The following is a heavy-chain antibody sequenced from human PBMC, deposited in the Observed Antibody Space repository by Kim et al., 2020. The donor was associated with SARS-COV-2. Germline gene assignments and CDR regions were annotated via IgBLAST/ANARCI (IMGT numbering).Heavy chain of an antibody. V-gene: IGHV3-64*01. CDR1: GFSFSSYA. J-gene: IGHJ4*02. CDR2: ISSNGVST. D-gene: IGHD6-13*01. CDR3: VRGRAGQLVRYLDY. Sequence: LSLTCAASGFSFSSYAMHWVRQAPGKGLEHVSAISSNGVSTYYANSVKGRFTISRDNSKNTVYLQVGSLRAEDMAVYYCVRGRAGQLVRYLDYWGQGTLVTVSS.